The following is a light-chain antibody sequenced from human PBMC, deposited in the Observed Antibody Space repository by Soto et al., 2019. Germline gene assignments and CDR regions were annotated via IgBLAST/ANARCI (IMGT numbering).Light chain of an antibody. CDR2: AAS. Sequence: QMTHYAAAVSAYVGDRVTITCGASQSISRYLNWYQKKKGKAPKLLIYAASSLQSGVPSRFSGSGSGTDLTLTISSLQNEDFATYYCQLSYSTPLTFGGGTKVDI. J-gene: IGKJ4*01. CDR3: QLSYSTPLT. CDR1: QSISRY. V-gene: IGKV1-39*01.